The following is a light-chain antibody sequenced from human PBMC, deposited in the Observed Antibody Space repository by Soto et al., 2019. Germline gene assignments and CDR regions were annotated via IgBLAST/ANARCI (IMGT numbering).Light chain of an antibody. Sequence: EIVMTQSPATLSVSPGERATLSCRASQSVTSNLAWYQQKPGQAPRLLIYGASTRATGIPARFSGSGSGTEFTLTISSLQSEDFGVYYCQQYSDWPPEVTFGGGTKVEIK. V-gene: IGKV3-15*01. CDR1: QSVTSN. CDR3: QQYSDWPPEVT. J-gene: IGKJ4*01. CDR2: GAS.